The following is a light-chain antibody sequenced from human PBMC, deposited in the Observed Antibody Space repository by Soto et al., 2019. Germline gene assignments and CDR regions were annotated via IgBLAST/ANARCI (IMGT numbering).Light chain of an antibody. CDR3: QHYTSYSEA. Sequence: DIKMTQSPATLSGSVGDRATITCRASQTVSSWLAWYQQKPGKAPKLLIYKASTLKSGVPSRFSGSGAGTEFTLTISSLQPDDFATYYCQHYTSYSEAFGQGTIVDIK. V-gene: IGKV1-5*03. CDR2: KAS. J-gene: IGKJ1*01. CDR1: QTVSSW.